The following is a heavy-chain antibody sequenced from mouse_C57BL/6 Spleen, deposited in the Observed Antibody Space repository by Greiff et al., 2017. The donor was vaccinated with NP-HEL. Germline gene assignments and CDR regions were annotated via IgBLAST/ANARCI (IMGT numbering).Heavy chain of an antibody. CDR2: IYPGDGDT. J-gene: IGHJ4*01. CDR1: GYAFSSYW. CDR3: ARRRDYAMDY. V-gene: IGHV1-80*01. Sequence: QVTLKVSGAELVKPGASVKISCKASGYAFSSYWMNWVKQRPGKGLEWIGQIYPGDGDTNYNGKFKGKATLTADKSSSTAYMQLSSLTSEDSAVYFCARRRDYAMDYWGQGTSVTVSS.